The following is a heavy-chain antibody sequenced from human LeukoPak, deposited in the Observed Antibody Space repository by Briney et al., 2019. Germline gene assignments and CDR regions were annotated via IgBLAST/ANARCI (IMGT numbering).Heavy chain of an antibody. CDR1: GGSISSYY. V-gene: IGHV4-59*12. CDR2: IYYSGST. J-gene: IGHJ4*02. CDR3: ARGRTEYYFDY. D-gene: IGHD1-1*01. Sequence: SETLSLTCTVSGGSISSYYWSWIRQPPGKGLEWIGSIYYSGSTSYNPSLKSRVTISVDTSKNQFSLKLSSVTAADTAVYYCARGRTEYYFDYWGQGTLVTVSS.